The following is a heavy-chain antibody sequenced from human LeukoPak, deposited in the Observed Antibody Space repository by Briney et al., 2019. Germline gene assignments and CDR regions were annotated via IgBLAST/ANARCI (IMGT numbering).Heavy chain of an antibody. V-gene: IGHV3-23*01. CDR2: ISGSGGST. J-gene: IGHJ3*02. Sequence: GGSLRLSCAASGFTFSSYGMSWVRQAPGKGLEWVSAISGSGGSTYYADSVKGRFTISRDNSKNTLYLQMNSLRAEDTAIYYCAEGKRDQLLLCAFDIWGQGTMVTVSS. CDR1: GFTFSSYG. D-gene: IGHD2-2*01. CDR3: AEGKRDQLLLCAFDI.